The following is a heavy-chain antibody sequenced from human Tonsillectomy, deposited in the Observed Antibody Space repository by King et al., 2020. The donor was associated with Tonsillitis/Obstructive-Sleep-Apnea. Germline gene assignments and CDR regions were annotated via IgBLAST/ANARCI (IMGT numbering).Heavy chain of an antibody. D-gene: IGHD4-17*01. CDR1: GFIFDDYV. CDR2: ISWNGGDM. V-gene: IGHV3-9*01. CDR3: ATDKGYGDYRYFDS. Sequence: VQLVESGGGLVLPGRSLRLSCAASGFIFDDYVMHWVRQSPGKGLEWVSGISWNGGDMGYADSVKGRFTISRDNAKSSLYLQMNSLKVEDTAFYYCATDKGYGDYRYFDSWGQGTLVTVSS. J-gene: IGHJ4*02.